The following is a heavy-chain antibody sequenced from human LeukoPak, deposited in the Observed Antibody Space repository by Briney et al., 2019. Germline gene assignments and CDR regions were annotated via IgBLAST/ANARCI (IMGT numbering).Heavy chain of an antibody. Sequence: ASVKVSCKASGYTFTSYYMHWVRQAPGQGLEWMGIINPSGGSTSYAQKFQGRVTMTRDMSTSTVYMELSSLRSEDTAVYYCARAAATMVRGVIIRGWFDPWGQGTLVTVSS. CDR2: INPSGGST. J-gene: IGHJ5*02. CDR3: ARAAATMVRGVIIRGWFDP. D-gene: IGHD3-10*01. V-gene: IGHV1-46*01. CDR1: GYTFTSYY.